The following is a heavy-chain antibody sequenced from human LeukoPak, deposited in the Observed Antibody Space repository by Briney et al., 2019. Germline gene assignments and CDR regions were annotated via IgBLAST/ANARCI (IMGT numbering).Heavy chain of an antibody. Sequence: SVKVSCKASGGTFSSYAISWVRQAPGQGLEWMGRIIPILGIANYAQKFQGRVTITADKSTSTAYMELSSLRSEDTAVYYCARDSSAAVTARYNWFDPWGQGTLVTVSS. V-gene: IGHV1-69*04. D-gene: IGHD3-22*01. J-gene: IGHJ5*02. CDR3: ARDSSAAVTARYNWFDP. CDR1: GGTFSSYA. CDR2: IIPILGIA.